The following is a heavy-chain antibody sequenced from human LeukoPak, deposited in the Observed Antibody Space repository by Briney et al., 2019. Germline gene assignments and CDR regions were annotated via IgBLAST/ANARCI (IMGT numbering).Heavy chain of an antibody. CDR1: GGSISSYY. CDR2: IYYSGST. J-gene: IGHJ4*02. V-gene: IGHV4-59*01. CDR3: VRGLQVGNTGYYFDY. D-gene: IGHD1-26*01. Sequence: SETLSLTCTVSGGSISSYYWSWIRQPPGKGLECIGYIYYSGSTNYNPSLKSRVTISVDTSKNQFSLKLNSVTAADTAVYYCVRGLQVGNTGYYFDYWGQGTLVTVSS.